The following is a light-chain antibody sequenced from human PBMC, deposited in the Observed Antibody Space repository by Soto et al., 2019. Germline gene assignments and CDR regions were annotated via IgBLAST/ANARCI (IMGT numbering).Light chain of an antibody. V-gene: IGKV1-5*03. CDR1: QNINIW. Sequence: DIQMTQSPSTLSASVGDRVTITCRASQNINIWLAWYQQKPGKAPKLLIYRASNLESGVPSRFSGSGSGTEFTLTIISLQPDDSATYYFQQYDDYWTFGQGTKVEVK. CDR3: QQYDDYWT. CDR2: RAS. J-gene: IGKJ1*01.